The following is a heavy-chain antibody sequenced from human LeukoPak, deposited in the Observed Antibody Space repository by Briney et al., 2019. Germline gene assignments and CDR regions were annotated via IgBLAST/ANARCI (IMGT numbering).Heavy chain of an antibody. CDR1: GFTFSSYW. D-gene: IGHD4-17*01. J-gene: IGHJ4*02. CDR3: ARPIGVTNGYDY. CDR2: IKQDGSEK. Sequence: GGSLRLSCAPPGFTFSSYWMSWVRQAPGKGLEWVANIKQDGSEKYYVDSVKGRFTISRDNAKNSLYLQMNSLRAEDTAVYYCARPIGVTNGYDYWGQGTLVTVSS. V-gene: IGHV3-7*01.